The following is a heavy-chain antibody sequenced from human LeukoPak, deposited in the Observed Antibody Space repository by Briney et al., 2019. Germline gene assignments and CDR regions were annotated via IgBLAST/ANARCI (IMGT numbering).Heavy chain of an antibody. CDR2: ISSRGSTT. D-gene: IGHD3-10*01. J-gene: IGHJ5*02. CDR3: ARERNSGFDP. CDR1: GFIFTDYY. Sequence: PGGSLRLSCAASGFIFTDYYMGWIRQAPGKGLEWVSYISSRGSTTCLADSMKGRFTISRDNTKNSVYLQMNSLTVEDTAVYYCARERNSGFDPWGQGTLVTVSS. V-gene: IGHV3-11*04.